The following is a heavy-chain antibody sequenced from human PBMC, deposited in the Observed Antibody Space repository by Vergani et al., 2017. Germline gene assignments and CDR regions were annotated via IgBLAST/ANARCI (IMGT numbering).Heavy chain of an antibody. V-gene: IGHV3-11*01. J-gene: IGHJ4*02. D-gene: IGHD3/OR15-3a*01. CDR1: GFTFSDYY. Sequence: QVQLVESGGGLVKPGGSLRLSCAASGFTFSDYYMSWIRQAPGKGLEWVSYISSSGSTIYYADSVKGRFTISRDNSKNTLYLQMNSLRAEDTAVYYCAKKPVFGRQYYFDYWGQGTLVTVSS. CDR3: AKKPVFGRQYYFDY. CDR2: ISSSGSTI.